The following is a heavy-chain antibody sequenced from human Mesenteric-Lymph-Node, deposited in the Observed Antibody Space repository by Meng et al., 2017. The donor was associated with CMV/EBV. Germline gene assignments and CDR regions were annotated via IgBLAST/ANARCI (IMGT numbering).Heavy chain of an antibody. CDR2: INHSGST. CDR3: ARHQRWLKSEGGFNY. Sequence: QGQVPQWGDGLLKPSGTLSLPCAGYGGSFSGYYWSWIRQPPGKGLEWIGEINHSGSTNYNPSLKSRVTISVDTSKNQFSLKLSSVTAADTAVYYCARHQRWLKSEGGFNYWGQGTLVTVSS. D-gene: IGHD4-23*01. J-gene: IGHJ4*02. CDR1: GGSFSGYY. V-gene: IGHV4-34*01.